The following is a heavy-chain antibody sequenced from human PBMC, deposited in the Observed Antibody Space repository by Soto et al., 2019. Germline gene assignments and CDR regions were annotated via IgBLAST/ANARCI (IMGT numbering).Heavy chain of an antibody. Sequence: GESLKISCKGSGYSFTSYWITWVRHMPGKGLEWMGKIDPTDSYTDYSPSFQGHVTISADKSISTAYLQWSSLKASDTAMYYCARHVSTYDAFDIWGKGTMVTVSS. CDR1: GYSFTSYW. CDR2: IDPTDSYT. CDR3: ARHVSTYDAFDI. J-gene: IGHJ3*02. V-gene: IGHV5-10-1*01.